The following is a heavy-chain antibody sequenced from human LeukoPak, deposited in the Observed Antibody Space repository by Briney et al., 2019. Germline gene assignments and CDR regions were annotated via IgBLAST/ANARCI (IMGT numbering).Heavy chain of an antibody. D-gene: IGHD6-13*01. CDR1: GFTFSSYD. CDR3: ARGADYSSSWYRESDAFDI. V-gene: IGHV3-13*04. CDR2: IGTAGDT. Sequence: PGGSPRLSCAASGFTFSSYDMHWVRQATGKGLEWVSAIGTAGDTYYPGSVKGRFTISRENAKNSFYLQMNNLRAGDTAVYYCARGADYSSSWYRESDAFDIWGQGTLVTVSS. J-gene: IGHJ3*02.